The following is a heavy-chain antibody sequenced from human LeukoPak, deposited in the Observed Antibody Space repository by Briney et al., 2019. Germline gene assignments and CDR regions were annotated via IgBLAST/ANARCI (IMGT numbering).Heavy chain of an antibody. CDR2: ISSYNGNT. CDR1: GYTFTSYG. CDR3: ARVDGYNYGRPFDY. J-gene: IGHJ4*02. D-gene: IGHD5-18*01. V-gene: IGHV1-18*01. Sequence: GASVKVSCKASGYTFTSYGIAWVRQAPGQGLESMGWISSYNGNTNYAQEFQGRVTMTTDTSTTTSYMQLRSLRSDDTAIYYCARVDGYNYGRPFDYWGQGTLVTVSS.